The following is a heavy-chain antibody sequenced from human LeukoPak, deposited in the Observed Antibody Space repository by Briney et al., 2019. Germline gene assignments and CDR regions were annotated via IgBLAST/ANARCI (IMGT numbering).Heavy chain of an antibody. J-gene: IGHJ4*02. V-gene: IGHV4-4*07. CDR1: GYSITSGYY. CDR2: IYISRGT. Sequence: SETLSLTCTVSGYSITSGYYWSWIRQPAGKGLEWIGRIYISRGTDYNPSLRSRVIMSVDTSKNQFSLKLSSVTAADTAVYYCARGIRGGYSYAYAYWGQGTLVTVSS. D-gene: IGHD5-18*01. CDR3: ARGIRGGYSYAYAY.